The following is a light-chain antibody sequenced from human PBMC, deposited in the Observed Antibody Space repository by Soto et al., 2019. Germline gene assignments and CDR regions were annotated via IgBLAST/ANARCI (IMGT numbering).Light chain of an antibody. CDR3: QQYSDHWT. V-gene: IGKV1-5*01. CDR2: DAS. CDR1: QSISSW. J-gene: IGKJ1*01. Sequence: DIQMTQSPSTLCASVGHRVTITCRASQSISSWLAWYQQKPGKAPKLLIYDASSLESGVPSRFSGSGYGTEFTLTISSLQPDDVATYYCQQYSDHWTFGQGTKVDIK.